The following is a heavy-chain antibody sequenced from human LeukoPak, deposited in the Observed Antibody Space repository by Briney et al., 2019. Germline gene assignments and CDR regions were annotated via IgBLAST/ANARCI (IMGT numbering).Heavy chain of an antibody. Sequence: GGSLRLSCAASGFTVSSNYMSWVRQAPGKGLEWVSVIYSGGSTYYADSVKGRLTISRDNSKNTLYLQMNSLRAEDTAVYYCARGWVEGYYYYGMDVWGQGTTVTVSS. CDR1: GFTVSSNY. CDR3: ARGWVEGYYYYGMDV. V-gene: IGHV3-53*01. J-gene: IGHJ6*02. D-gene: IGHD3-16*01. CDR2: IYSGGST.